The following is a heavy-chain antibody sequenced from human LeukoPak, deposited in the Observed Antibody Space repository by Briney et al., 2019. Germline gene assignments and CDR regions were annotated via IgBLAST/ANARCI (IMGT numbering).Heavy chain of an antibody. CDR2: IYYSGST. CDR1: GGSISSSSYY. V-gene: IGHV4-61*05. D-gene: IGHD3-10*01. J-gene: IGHJ5*02. Sequence: SETLSLTCTVSGGSISSSSYYWGWIRQPPGKGLEWIGSIYYSGSTNYNPSLKSRVTISVDTSKNQFSLKLSSVTAADTAVYYCASSPMVRGVPLNWFDPWGQGTLVTVSS. CDR3: ASSPMVRGVPLNWFDP.